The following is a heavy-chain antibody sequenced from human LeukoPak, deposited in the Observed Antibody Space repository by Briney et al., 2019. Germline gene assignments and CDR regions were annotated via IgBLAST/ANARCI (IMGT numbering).Heavy chain of an antibody. Sequence: PGGSLRLSCAASGFTVSCNYMSWXRQAPGKGLEWVSVIYSGGSTYYADSVKGRFTISRDNSKNTLYLQMNSLRAEDTAVYYCARDRRFGAIDIWGQGTMVTVSS. CDR1: GFTVSCNY. V-gene: IGHV3-53*01. D-gene: IGHD3-10*01. CDR3: ARDRRFGAIDI. J-gene: IGHJ3*02. CDR2: IYSGGST.